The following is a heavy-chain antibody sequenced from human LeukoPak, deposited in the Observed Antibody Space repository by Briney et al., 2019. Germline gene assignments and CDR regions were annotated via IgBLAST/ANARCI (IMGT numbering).Heavy chain of an antibody. Sequence: GGSLRLPCAASGFTVSSNYMSWVRQAPGKGLEWVSAISGSGGSTYYADSVKGRFTISRDNSKNTLYLQMNSLRAEDTAVYYCAKVMWELLDYFDYWGQGTLVTVSS. CDR3: AKVMWELLDYFDY. D-gene: IGHD1-26*01. CDR1: GFTVSSNY. V-gene: IGHV3-23*01. J-gene: IGHJ4*02. CDR2: ISGSGGST.